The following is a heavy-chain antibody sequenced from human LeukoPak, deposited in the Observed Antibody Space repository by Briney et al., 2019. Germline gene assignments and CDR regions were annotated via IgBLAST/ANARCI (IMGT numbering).Heavy chain of an antibody. CDR2: ISSSGSTI. CDR3: ARDKLLGYGGFDY. D-gene: IGHD4-23*01. J-gene: IGHJ4*02. V-gene: IGHV3-48*03. CDR1: GFTFSSYE. Sequence: PGGSLRLSCAASGFTFSSYEMNWVRQAPGKGLEWVSYISSSGSTIYYADSVRGRFTISRDNAKNSLYLQMNSLRAEDTAVYYCARDKLLGYGGFDYWGQGTLVTVSS.